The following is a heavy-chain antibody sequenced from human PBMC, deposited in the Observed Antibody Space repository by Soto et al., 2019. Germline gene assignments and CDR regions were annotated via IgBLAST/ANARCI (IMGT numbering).Heavy chain of an antibody. CDR3: ARHAPYIVVVPAAPYYYYYMDV. CDR2: IYYSGST. D-gene: IGHD2-2*01. J-gene: IGHJ6*03. Sequence: QLQLQESGPGLVKPSETLSLTCTVSGGSISSSSYYWGWIRQPPGKGLEWIGSIYYSGSTYYNPSRKSRVTISVDTSKNQFSLKLSSVTAADTAVYYCARHAPYIVVVPAAPYYYYYMDVWGKGTTVTVSS. CDR1: GGSISSSSYY. V-gene: IGHV4-39*01.